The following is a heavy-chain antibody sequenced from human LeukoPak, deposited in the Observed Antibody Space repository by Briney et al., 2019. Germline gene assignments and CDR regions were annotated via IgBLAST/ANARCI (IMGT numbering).Heavy chain of an antibody. J-gene: IGHJ4*02. CDR1: GFTFSSYW. CDR2: INHSGST. Sequence: GSLRLSCAASGFTFSSYWMHWVRQAPGKGLEWIGEINHSGSTNYNPSLKSRVTISVDTSKNQFSLKLSSVTAADTAVYYCATTTIRLGYWGQGTLVTVSS. V-gene: IGHV4-34*08. CDR3: ATTTIRLGY. D-gene: IGHD1-26*01.